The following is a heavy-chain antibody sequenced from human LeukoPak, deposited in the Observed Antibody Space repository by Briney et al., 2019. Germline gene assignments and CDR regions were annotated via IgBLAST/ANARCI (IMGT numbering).Heavy chain of an antibody. Sequence: SETLSLTCTVSGDSISSYYWTWIRQPPGKGMEWIGHISYSGSTNYNPSLKSRVTISVDTSKSQFSLKLSSVTAADTAVYYCARALAPYGDYAFDYWGQGTLVTVSS. V-gene: IGHV4-59*01. CDR3: ARALAPYGDYAFDY. D-gene: IGHD4-17*01. J-gene: IGHJ4*02. CDR2: ISYSGST. CDR1: GDSISSYY.